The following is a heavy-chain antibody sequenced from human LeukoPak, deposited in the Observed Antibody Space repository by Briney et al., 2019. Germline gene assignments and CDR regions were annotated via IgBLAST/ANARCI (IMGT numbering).Heavy chain of an antibody. D-gene: IGHD3-10*01. V-gene: IGHV3-11*01. CDR2: ISSSGSTI. CDR1: GFTFSDYY. Sequence: GGSLRLSCAASGFTFSDYYMSWIRQAPGKGLEWVSYISSSGSTIYYADSVKGRFTISRDNAKNSLYLQMNSLRAEDTAVYYCAKRMVRGVTLGDYFDYWGQGTLVTVSS. CDR3: AKRMVRGVTLGDYFDY. J-gene: IGHJ4*02.